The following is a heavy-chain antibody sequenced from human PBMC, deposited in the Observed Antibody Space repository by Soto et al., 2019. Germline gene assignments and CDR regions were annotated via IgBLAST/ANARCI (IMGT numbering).Heavy chain of an antibody. CDR1: GFPISSTYS. CDR3: ARVAMVIRDSDHFGVDV. V-gene: IGHV4-38-2*02. Sequence: PSETLSLTCLVSGFPISSTYSWGWIRQPPGKGLEWIGSISHSGTTPYSPSLTSRVSISVDTSKNQVSLKLTSVTAADTAVYFCARVAMVIRDSDHFGVDVWGHGTTVTVSS. D-gene: IGHD5-18*01. J-gene: IGHJ6*02. CDR2: ISHSGTT.